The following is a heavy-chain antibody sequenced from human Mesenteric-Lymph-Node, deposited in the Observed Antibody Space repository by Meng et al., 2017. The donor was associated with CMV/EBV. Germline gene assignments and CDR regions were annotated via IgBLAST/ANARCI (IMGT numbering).Heavy chain of an antibody. J-gene: IGHJ5*02. CDR1: YTFTDYF. Sequence: YTFTDYFMHWVRQAPGQGLEWMGWINPSSGDTKYAQKFQDWVTMTRDTSISTAYMELSRLRSDDTAVYHCARVVPVQLEGGENWFDPWGQGTLVTVSS. CDR2: INPSSGDT. V-gene: IGHV1-2*04. D-gene: IGHD1-1*01. CDR3: ARVVPVQLEGGENWFDP.